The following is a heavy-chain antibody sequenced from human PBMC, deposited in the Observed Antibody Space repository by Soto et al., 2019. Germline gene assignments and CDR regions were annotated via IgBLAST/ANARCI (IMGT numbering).Heavy chain of an antibody. Sequence: QVQLQQWGAGLLKPSETLSLTCTVYGGSFSGNYWSWIRQPPGMGLEWIGEISHSGSGTNYNPPLKSRVTISVDTSKNQCSLKLSSVTAADTAMYYCARGHLPGGNTFYYDYWGQGTLVTVSS. CDR1: GGSFSGNY. D-gene: IGHD2-15*01. CDR2: ISHSGSGT. V-gene: IGHV4-34*01. CDR3: ARGHLPGGNTFYYDY. J-gene: IGHJ4*02.